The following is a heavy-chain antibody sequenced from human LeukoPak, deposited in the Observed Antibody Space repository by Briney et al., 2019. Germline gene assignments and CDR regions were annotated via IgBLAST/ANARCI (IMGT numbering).Heavy chain of an antibody. CDR2: FDPEDGET. CDR1: GYTLTALS. CDR3: ATRNSSITRINRNYYYYVMDV. J-gene: IGHJ6*04. V-gene: IGHV1-24*01. Sequence: ASVKVSCKVSGYTLTALSMHWVRQAPGKGLEGRGGFDPEDGETIYAQKFQGRVTMTEDTSTDTAYMELSSLRSEDTAVYFCATRNSSITRINRNYYYYVMDVWAKGTTVTVSS. D-gene: IGHD2-2*01.